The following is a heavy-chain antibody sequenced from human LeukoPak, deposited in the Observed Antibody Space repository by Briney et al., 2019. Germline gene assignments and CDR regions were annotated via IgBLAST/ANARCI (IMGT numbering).Heavy chain of an antibody. V-gene: IGHV5-51*01. CDR2: IYPGDSDT. Sequence: SGESLKISCKGSGYSFTSYWIGWVRQMPGKGLEWMGIIYPGDSDTRYSPSFQGQVTISADKSISTAYLQWSSLKASDTAMYYCARTGRLRWYVRSGDYYYMDVWGKGTTVTVSS. D-gene: IGHD4-23*01. CDR3: ARTGRLRWYVRSGDYYYMDV. J-gene: IGHJ6*03. CDR1: GYSFTSYW.